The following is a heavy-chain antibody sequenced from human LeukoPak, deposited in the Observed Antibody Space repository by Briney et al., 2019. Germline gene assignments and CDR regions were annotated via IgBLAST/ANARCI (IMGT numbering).Heavy chain of an antibody. CDR2: INRSGNII. Sequence: GGSLRLSCAASGFTFSSYEVNWVRQAPGKGLEWVSYINRSGNIIYYADSVKGRFTISRDNAKNSLYLQMNSLRAEDTAVYYCARGYDIYAFDYWGQGTLVTVSS. CDR3: ARGYDIYAFDY. V-gene: IGHV3-48*03. CDR1: GFTFSSYE. D-gene: IGHD3-9*01. J-gene: IGHJ4*02.